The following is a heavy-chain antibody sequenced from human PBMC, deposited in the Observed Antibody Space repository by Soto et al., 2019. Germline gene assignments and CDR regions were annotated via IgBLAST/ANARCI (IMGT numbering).Heavy chain of an antibody. J-gene: IGHJ3*02. CDR2: VSGYNGHA. Sequence: GASVKVSCKASGYTFTIHSISWVRQAPGQGLEWMGWVSGYNGHAKYAQKVQGRVTMTTDTSTTTAHMELRSLSSDDTTVYYCARYRDSSAWPPSVAFDIWGQGTMVTVSS. CDR3: ARYRDSSAWPPSVAFDI. CDR1: GYTFTIHS. V-gene: IGHV1-18*01. D-gene: IGHD6-19*01.